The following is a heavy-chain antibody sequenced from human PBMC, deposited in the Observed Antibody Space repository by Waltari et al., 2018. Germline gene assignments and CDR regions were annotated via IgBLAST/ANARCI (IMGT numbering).Heavy chain of an antibody. J-gene: IGHJ4*02. D-gene: IGHD3-16*02. CDR1: GGSMSGYF. Sequence: QVHLQESGPRLVKPSETLSLSCGVSGGSMSGYFWSWIRQSPGKGLEWIGYIYYTGSTTYNSSLKSRVTISVDTSEKQLSLKLYSVTAADTAIYYCARAREGRYPGWGTYPSNYFDYWGQGTLVTVSS. CDR3: ARAREGRYPGWGTYPSNYFDY. CDR2: IYYTGST. V-gene: IGHV4-59*01.